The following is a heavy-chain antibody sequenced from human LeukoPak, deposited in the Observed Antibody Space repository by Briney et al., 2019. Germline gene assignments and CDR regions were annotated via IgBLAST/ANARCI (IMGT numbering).Heavy chain of an antibody. CDR1: GGSISTYY. CDR2: IYYSGST. J-gene: IGHJ4*02. CDR3: ATGIGWLLLY. D-gene: IGHD3-22*01. V-gene: IGHV4-59*01. Sequence: SETLSLTCTVFGGSISTYYWSWIRQPPGKGLEWIGYIYYSGSTNYNPSLKSRVTISVDTSKNQFSLKVSSVTAADTGVYYCATGIGWLLLYWGQGTLVTVSS.